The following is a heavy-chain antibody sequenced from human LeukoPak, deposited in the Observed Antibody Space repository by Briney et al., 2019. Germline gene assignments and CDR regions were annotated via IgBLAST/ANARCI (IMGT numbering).Heavy chain of an antibody. CDR2: STLGGDT. Sequence: PSETLSLTCAVDGGSLSGYYWSWVRQPPGRGLEWIGESTLGGDTNYNPCLKSRLTISEDTSKNQLSLRLRSVTAADTAVYYCARPDQLVSGYWYFDVWGRGTLVTVSS. V-gene: IGHV4-34*01. J-gene: IGHJ2*01. CDR3: ARPDQLVSGYWYFDV. D-gene: IGHD2-2*01. CDR1: GGSLSGYY.